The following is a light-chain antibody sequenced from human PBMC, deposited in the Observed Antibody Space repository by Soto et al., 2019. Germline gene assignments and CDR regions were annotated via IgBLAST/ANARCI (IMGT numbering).Light chain of an antibody. CDR3: QQYGSSSLT. Sequence: EIELTQSPGTLSLSPGERATLSCRASQSVSSSYLAWYQQKPGQAPRLLIYGASSRATGIPDRFSGSGSGTDFTITISRLEPEDFAVYYCQQYGSSSLTFGGGTKVEIK. CDR1: QSVSSSY. J-gene: IGKJ4*01. V-gene: IGKV3-20*01. CDR2: GAS.